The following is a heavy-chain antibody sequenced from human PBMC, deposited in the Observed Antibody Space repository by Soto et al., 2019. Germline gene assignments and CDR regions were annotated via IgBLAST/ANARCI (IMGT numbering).Heavy chain of an antibody. CDR1: GFTFGDYA. Sequence: PGGSLRLSCTTSGFTFGDYAMSWVRQAPGKGLEWVGFIRSKVYGWTTEYAASVKGRFSISRDDSKSIAYLQMNSLKAEDTAVYYCTSDYDTSGYYVGKIDYWGQGTLVTVSS. J-gene: IGHJ4*02. CDR3: TSDYDTSGYYVGKIDY. V-gene: IGHV3-49*04. CDR2: IRSKVYGWTT. D-gene: IGHD3-22*01.